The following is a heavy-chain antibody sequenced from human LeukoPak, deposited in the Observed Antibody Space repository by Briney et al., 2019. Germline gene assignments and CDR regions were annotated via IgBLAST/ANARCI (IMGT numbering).Heavy chain of an antibody. Sequence: GGSLRLSCAASGFTFSSYWMSWVRQAPGKGLERVANMNQDGSEKYYVDSVKGRFTISRDNAKNSLYLQMNSLRAGDTAAYYCARGAYTYVYWGQGTLVTVSS. CDR2: MNQDGSEK. J-gene: IGHJ4*02. CDR1: GFTFSSYW. D-gene: IGHD5-18*01. V-gene: IGHV3-7*05. CDR3: ARGAYTYVY.